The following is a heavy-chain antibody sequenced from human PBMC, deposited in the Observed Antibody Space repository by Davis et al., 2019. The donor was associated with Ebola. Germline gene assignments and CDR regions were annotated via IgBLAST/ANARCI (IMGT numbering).Heavy chain of an antibody. V-gene: IGHV4-59*01. J-gene: IGHJ4*02. Sequence: SETLSLTCTVSGGSISSYYWSWIRQPPGKGLEWIGYIYYSGSTYYNPSLKSRVTISVDTSKNQFSLKLSSVTAADTAVYYCAREDLAVAGSYFDYWGQGTLVTVSS. CDR1: GGSISSYY. CDR2: IYYSGST. CDR3: AREDLAVAGSYFDY. D-gene: IGHD6-19*01.